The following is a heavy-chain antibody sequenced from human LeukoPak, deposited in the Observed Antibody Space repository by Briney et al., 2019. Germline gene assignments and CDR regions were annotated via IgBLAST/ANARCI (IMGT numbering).Heavy chain of an antibody. CDR3: ARAYGSGSYFPDY. CDR2: IYDSGST. Sequence: SETLSLTCTVSGGSISSHYWNWIRQPPGKGLEWIGFIYDSGSTNYNPSLKSRVTISVDTSKNHFSPKLSSVTAADTAVYYCARAYGSGSYFPDYWGQGTLVTVSS. J-gene: IGHJ4*02. V-gene: IGHV4-59*11. D-gene: IGHD3-10*01. CDR1: GGSISSHY.